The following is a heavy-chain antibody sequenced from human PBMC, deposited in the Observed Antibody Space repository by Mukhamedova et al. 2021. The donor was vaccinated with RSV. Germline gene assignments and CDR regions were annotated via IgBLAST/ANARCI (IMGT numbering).Heavy chain of an antibody. J-gene: IGHJ4*02. CDR2: ST. D-gene: IGHD6-13*01. Sequence: STYYNPSLKSRVTISVDTSKNQFSLKLSSVTAADTAVYYCARNTAGSSSCHYFDYWGQGTLVTVSS. CDR3: ARNTAGSSSCHYFDY. V-gene: IGHV4-39*01.